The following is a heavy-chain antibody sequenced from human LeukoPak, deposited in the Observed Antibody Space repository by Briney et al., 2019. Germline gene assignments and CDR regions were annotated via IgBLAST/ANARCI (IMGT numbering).Heavy chain of an antibody. CDR2: FNPENGNT. D-gene: IGHD3-22*01. J-gene: IGHJ4*02. CDR1: GYSFVGYG. V-gene: IGHV1-18*01. Sequence: GASVKVSCKASGYSFVGYGITWVRQAPGQGLEWMGWFNPENGNTNYAQKVQGRVTMTADTSTSTSYMELRSLRSDDTAVYYCARDTSYDYDSSGYPYWGQGTLVTVSS. CDR3: ARDTSYDYDSSGYPY.